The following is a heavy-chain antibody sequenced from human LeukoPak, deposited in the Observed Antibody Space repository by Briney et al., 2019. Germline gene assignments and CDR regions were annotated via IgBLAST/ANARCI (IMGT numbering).Heavy chain of an antibody. J-gene: IGHJ4*02. D-gene: IGHD4-23*01. Sequence: ASVRVSCKASGYTFTGSYMQWVRQAPGQGLEWMGRINPNTGGTNYAQKVQGRVTMTTDTSTSTAYMELRSLRSDDTAVYYCGRDLIDYGGNIVYWGQGTLVTVSS. CDR3: GRDLIDYGGNIVY. V-gene: IGHV1-2*06. CDR2: INPNTGGT. CDR1: GYTFTGSY.